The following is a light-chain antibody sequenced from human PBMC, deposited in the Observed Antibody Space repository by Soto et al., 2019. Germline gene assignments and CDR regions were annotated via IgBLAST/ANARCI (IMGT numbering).Light chain of an antibody. CDR3: LQRRSWPYT. V-gene: IGKV3-11*01. Sequence: EIVLTQSPATLSLSPGERATLSCRASQSVGVYVAWYQHQPGQAPRLLIYDSSHRATGIPARFSGSGSGTDFTLIISSLEPEDFAVYYGLQRRSWPYTFGQGTKLEIK. CDR2: DSS. J-gene: IGKJ2*01. CDR1: QSVGVY.